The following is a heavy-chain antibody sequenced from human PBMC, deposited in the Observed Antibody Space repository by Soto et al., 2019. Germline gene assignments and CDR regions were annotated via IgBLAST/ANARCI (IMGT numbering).Heavy chain of an antibody. CDR1: GFTFSSYS. Sequence: ESGGGLVQPGGSLRLSCAASGFTFSSYSMNWVRQAPGKGLEWVSYISSSSSTIYYADSVKGRFTISRDNAKNSLYLQMNSLRAEDTAVYYCARPRPYYDILTGSNWFDPWGQGTLVTVSS. CDR2: ISSSSSTI. D-gene: IGHD3-9*01. V-gene: IGHV3-48*01. J-gene: IGHJ5*02. CDR3: ARPRPYYDILTGSNWFDP.